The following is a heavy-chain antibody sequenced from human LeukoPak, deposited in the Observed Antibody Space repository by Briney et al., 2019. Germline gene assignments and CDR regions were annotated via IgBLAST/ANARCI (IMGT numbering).Heavy chain of an antibody. CDR3: ARHEALVPMVLN. D-gene: IGHD6-13*01. V-gene: IGHV4-39*01. CDR1: GGSISSSSYY. Sequence: SETLSLTCTVSGGSISSSSYYWGWIRQPPGKGLEWIGSIYYSGSTYYNPSLKSRVTISVDTSKNQFSLKLSSVTAADTAVYYCARHEALVPMVLNWGQGTLVTVSS. J-gene: IGHJ4*02. CDR2: IYYSGST.